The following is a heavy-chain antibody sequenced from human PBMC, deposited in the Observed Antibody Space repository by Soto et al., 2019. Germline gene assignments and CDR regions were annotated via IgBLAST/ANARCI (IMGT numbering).Heavy chain of an antibody. D-gene: IGHD3-3*01. J-gene: IGHJ6*02. V-gene: IGHV3-23*01. CDR2: ISGSGSNT. CDR1: GFTSSSYA. Sequence: GGSLRLSCAASGFTSSSYAMSWVRQAPGKGLEWVSAISGSGSNTYYADSVKGRFTISRDNSKNTLFLQMNSLRAEDTAVYYCAKDRTYYDFWSGYYRSYGMDVWGQGTTVTVSS. CDR3: AKDRTYYDFWSGYYRSYGMDV.